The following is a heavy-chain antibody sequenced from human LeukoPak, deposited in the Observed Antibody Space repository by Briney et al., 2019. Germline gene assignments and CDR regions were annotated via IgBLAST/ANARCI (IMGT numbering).Heavy chain of an antibody. D-gene: IGHD4-11*01. CDR1: GGSISSSSYY. J-gene: IGHJ5*02. CDR3: ARDESYSNYNNWFDP. CDR2: IYYSGST. Sequence: SETLPLTCTVSGGSISSSSYYWGWIRQPPGKGLEWIGSIYYSGSTYYNPSLKSRVTISVDTSKNQFSLKLSSVTAADTAVYYCARDESYSNYNNWFDPWGQGTLVTVSS. V-gene: IGHV4-39*07.